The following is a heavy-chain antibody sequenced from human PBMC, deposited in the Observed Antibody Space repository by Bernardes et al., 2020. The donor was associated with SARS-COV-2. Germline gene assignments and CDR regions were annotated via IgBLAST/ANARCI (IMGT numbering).Heavy chain of an antibody. V-gene: IGHV1-69*13. CDR1: GDTFTSYA. Sequence: SVKVSCKASGDTFTSYAFSWVRQAPGQGLEWMGRIIPRFGSTNYAQNFQGRVTITADESSSTAYMELSSLRSDDTAVYYCARRSMDYWDQGTLVTVSS. CDR3: ARRSMDY. CDR2: IIPRFGST. J-gene: IGHJ4*02.